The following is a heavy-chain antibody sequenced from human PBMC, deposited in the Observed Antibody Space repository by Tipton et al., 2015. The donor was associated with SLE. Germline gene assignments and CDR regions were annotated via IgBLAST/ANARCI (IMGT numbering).Heavy chain of an antibody. CDR1: GITLNQFD. D-gene: IGHD2-15*01. CDR2: IRRGDDAA. Sequence: SLSLSCTTSGITLNQFDMNWVRQAPGKGLEWVSHIRRGDDAAYYADSVKGRFTISRDSAKNSRNLQMHSLRAEDTALYYCARTLCSGGSWWIDAFDIWGLGTMVTVSS. J-gene: IGHJ3*02. V-gene: IGHV3-48*03. CDR3: ARTLCSGGSWWIDAFDI.